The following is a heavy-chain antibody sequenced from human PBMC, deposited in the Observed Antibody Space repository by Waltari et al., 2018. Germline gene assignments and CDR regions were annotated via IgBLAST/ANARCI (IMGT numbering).Heavy chain of an antibody. CDR2: IYTSGST. J-gene: IGHJ4*02. CDR1: GGSIDSGSYY. D-gene: IGHD1-26*01. CDR3: ARGPLLSKVDY. Sequence: QVQLQESGPGLVKPSQTLSLTCTVSGGSIDSGSYYWSWVRQPAGKGREWSGRIYTSGSTNYNPSRKSRVTISVDTSKNQFSLNLSSVTAADTAVYYCARGPLLSKVDYWGQGTLVTVSS. V-gene: IGHV4-61*02.